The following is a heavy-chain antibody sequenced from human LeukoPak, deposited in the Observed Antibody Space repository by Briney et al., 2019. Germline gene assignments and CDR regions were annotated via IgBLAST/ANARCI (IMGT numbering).Heavy chain of an antibody. Sequence: PSETLSLTCTVSGGSISSYYRSWIRQPPGKGLEWIGYIYYSGSTNYNPSLKSRVTISVDTSKNQFSLKLSSVTAADTAVYYCARGNFYDSSGYYRDYYYYGMDVWGQGTTVTVSS. CDR1: GGSISSYY. CDR2: IYYSGST. D-gene: IGHD3-22*01. V-gene: IGHV4-59*01. J-gene: IGHJ6*02. CDR3: ARGNFYDSSGYYRDYYYYGMDV.